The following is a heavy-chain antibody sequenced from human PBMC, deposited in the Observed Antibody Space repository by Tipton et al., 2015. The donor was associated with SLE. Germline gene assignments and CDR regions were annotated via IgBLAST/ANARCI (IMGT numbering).Heavy chain of an antibody. V-gene: IGHV4-59*11. CDR2: IYFTGST. Sequence: TLSLTCTVSGVSINSHYWSWIRQPPGKGLEWIGYIYFTGSTNYNPSLKSRVTISLGTSKKQFSLNLRFVTAADTAVYYCARHGLHLGELSFDYWGQGTLVTVSS. D-gene: IGHD3-16*02. J-gene: IGHJ4*02. CDR3: ARHGLHLGELSFDY. CDR1: GVSINSHY.